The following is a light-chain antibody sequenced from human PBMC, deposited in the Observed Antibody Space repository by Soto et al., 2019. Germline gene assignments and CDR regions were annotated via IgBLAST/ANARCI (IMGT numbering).Light chain of an antibody. V-gene: IGKV3-15*01. J-gene: IGKJ4*01. CDR1: RNINRK. Sequence: EIVMTQSPATRSVSPGERSTLSCRASRNINRKLAWYQQKPGQAPRLRISGASTRATGIPARFSGSGSGTEFTLTISSLQSEDFAVYYCQQYYDYPPLIFGGGTKVEIK. CDR2: GAS. CDR3: QQYYDYPPLI.